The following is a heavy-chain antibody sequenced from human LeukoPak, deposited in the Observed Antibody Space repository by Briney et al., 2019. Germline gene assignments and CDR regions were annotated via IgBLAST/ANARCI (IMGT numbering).Heavy chain of an antibody. V-gene: IGHV3-53*01. CDR3: ARDRVAREMLSIAARNYYYYGMDV. Sequence: PGGSLRLSCAASGFTVSSNYMSWVRQAPGKGLEWVSVIYSGGSTYYADSVKGRFTISRDNSKNTLYLQMNSLRAEDTAVYYCARDRVAREMLSIAARNYYYYGMDVWGQGTTVTVSS. J-gene: IGHJ6*02. CDR2: IYSGGST. D-gene: IGHD6-6*01. CDR1: GFTVSSNY.